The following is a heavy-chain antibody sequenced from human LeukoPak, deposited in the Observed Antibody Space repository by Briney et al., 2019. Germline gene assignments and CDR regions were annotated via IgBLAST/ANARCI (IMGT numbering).Heavy chain of an antibody. CDR2: VYHSGST. Sequence: SETLSLTCAVSGYSISSGYYWGWIRQAPGKGLQWIGSVYHSGSTYYNPSLKSRVTISVDTSKNQFSLKLISVTAADTAVYYCARQQQLALDYWGQGTLVTVSS. CDR3: ARQQQLALDY. D-gene: IGHD6-13*01. CDR1: GYSISSGYY. J-gene: IGHJ4*02. V-gene: IGHV4-38-2*01.